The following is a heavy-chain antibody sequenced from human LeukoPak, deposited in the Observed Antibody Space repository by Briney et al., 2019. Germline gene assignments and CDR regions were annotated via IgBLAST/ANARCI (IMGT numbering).Heavy chain of an antibody. CDR3: ARDPRAYCSSTSCYAFDY. J-gene: IGHJ4*02. Sequence: GGSLRLSCAASGFTFSDYALHWVRQAPGKGLEWVAVVSYDGSNIYYADSVKGRFTISRDNSKNTLYLQMNSLRVEDTAVYYCARDPRAYCSSTSCYAFDYWGQGTLVTVSS. CDR2: VSYDGSNI. V-gene: IGHV3-30*04. CDR1: GFTFSDYA. D-gene: IGHD2-2*01.